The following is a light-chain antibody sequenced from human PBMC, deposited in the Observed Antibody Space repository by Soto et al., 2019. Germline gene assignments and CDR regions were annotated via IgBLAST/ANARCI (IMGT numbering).Light chain of an antibody. Sequence: EIVLTQSPGTLSLSPGERATLSCRASQSVSSSYLAWYRQKPGQAPRLLVYVASSRASGIPDRFSGSGSGTDFTLTISRLEPEDFAVYYCHQSGSSPWTFGQGTKLKIK. CDR1: QSVSSSY. CDR3: HQSGSSPWT. CDR2: VAS. J-gene: IGKJ2*01. V-gene: IGKV3-20*01.